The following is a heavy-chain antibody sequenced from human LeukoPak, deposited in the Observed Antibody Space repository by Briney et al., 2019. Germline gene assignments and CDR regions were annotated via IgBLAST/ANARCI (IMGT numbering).Heavy chain of an antibody. D-gene: IGHD4-17*01. Sequence: GGSLRLSCAASGFTFNNYAMSWVRQAPGKGLEWVSSISGSGGTTYYADSVKGRFTISRDNSKNTLYLQMNSLRAEDTAVYHCTTTMSLFQNWGQGTLVTASS. V-gene: IGHV3-23*01. J-gene: IGHJ1*01. CDR1: GFTFNNYA. CDR2: ISGSGGTT. CDR3: TTTMSLFQN.